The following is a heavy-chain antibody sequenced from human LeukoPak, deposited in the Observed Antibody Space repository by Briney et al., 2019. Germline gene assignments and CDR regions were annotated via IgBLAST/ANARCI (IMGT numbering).Heavy chain of an antibody. D-gene: IGHD1-20*01. CDR2: IYSGGST. V-gene: IGHV3-53*01. J-gene: IGHJ4*02. CDR1: GFTFSSYS. Sequence: GGSLRLSCAASGFTFSSYSMSWVRQAPGKGLEWVSVIYSGGSTYYADSVKGRFTISRDNSKNTLYLQMNSLRAEDTAVYYCARTITGVFDYWGQGTLVTVSS. CDR3: ARTITGVFDY.